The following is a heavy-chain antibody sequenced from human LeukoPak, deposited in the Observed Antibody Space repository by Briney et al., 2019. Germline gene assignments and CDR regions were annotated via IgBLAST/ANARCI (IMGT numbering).Heavy chain of an antibody. Sequence: SETLSLTCTVAGGSINSYYWSWIRQPPGKGLEWIGYISYSGSTNYNPSLKSRVTISVDTSKNLFFLKLTSVTAADTALYYCARGNANWGQGTLVTVSS. J-gene: IGHJ4*02. CDR3: ARGNAN. V-gene: IGHV4-59*01. CDR1: GGSINSYY. CDR2: ISYSGST.